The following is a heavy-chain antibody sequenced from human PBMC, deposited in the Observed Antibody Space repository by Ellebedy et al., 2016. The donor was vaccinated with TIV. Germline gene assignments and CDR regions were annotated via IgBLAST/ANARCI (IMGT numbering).Heavy chain of an antibody. J-gene: IGHJ2*01. CDR3: ARHALGISGWWYFDL. CDR1: GYRFTDYW. Sequence: GESLKISCQGSGYRFTDYWITWVRQMPGKGLEWMGKIDLLASTSDYSPSFQGHVTISADRSITTAYLQWSSLKASDSAMYYCARHALGISGWWYFDLWGRGTLVTVSS. V-gene: IGHV5-10-1*01. D-gene: IGHD6-19*01. CDR2: IDLLASTS.